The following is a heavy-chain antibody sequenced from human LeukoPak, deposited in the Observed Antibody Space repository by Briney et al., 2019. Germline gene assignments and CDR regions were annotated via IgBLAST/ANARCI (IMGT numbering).Heavy chain of an antibody. V-gene: IGHV5-51*01. CDR3: ARRQSGIAASANFPFDY. CDR2: IYPDDSDT. D-gene: IGHD6-13*01. J-gene: IGHJ4*02. Sequence: PGESLKISCRGSGYSFTSYWIGWVRQMPGKGLEWMGIIYPDDSDTTYSPSFQGQVTISADKSISTAYLRWSSLKASDTAMYYCARRQSGIAASANFPFDYWGQGTLVTVST. CDR1: GYSFTSYW.